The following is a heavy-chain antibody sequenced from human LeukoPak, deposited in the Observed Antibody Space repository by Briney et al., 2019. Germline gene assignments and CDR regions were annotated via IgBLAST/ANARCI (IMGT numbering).Heavy chain of an antibody. D-gene: IGHD2-15*01. CDR3: ARGARCSGGSCYSASAKFGAFDI. V-gene: IGHV4-59*08. CDR2: IYYSGST. J-gene: IGHJ3*02. Sequence: SETLSLTCTVSGGSISSYYWSWFRQPPGKGLDWIGYIYYSGSTNYNPSLKSRVTISVDTSKNQFSLKLSSVTAADTAVYYCARGARCSGGSCYSASAKFGAFDIWGQGTMVTVSS. CDR1: GGSISSYY.